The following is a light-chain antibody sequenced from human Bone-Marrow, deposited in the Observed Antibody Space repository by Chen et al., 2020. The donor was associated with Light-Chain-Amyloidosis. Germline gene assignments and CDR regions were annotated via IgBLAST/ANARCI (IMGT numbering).Light chain of an antibody. J-gene: IGLJ3*02. Sequence: QTVVTPYPSLPVSPGRTVTRTSSSSTGAVTSGYYPNWFQQKPGQAPRALISTTSNKHTWTPARFSGSHRGGKAALTLSGVQPEDEAEYYCLLYYGGAWVFGGGSKLTVL. CDR3: LLYYGGAWV. CDR1: TGAVTSGYY. CDR2: TTS. V-gene: IGLV7-43*01.